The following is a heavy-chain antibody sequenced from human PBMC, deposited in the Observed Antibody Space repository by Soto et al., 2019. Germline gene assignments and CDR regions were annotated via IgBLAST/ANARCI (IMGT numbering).Heavy chain of an antibody. D-gene: IGHD3-22*01. J-gene: IGHJ6*02. V-gene: IGHV5-51*01. CDR2: IYPGDSDT. Sequence: KGLEWMGIIYPGDSDTRYSPSFQGQVTISADKSISTAYLQWSSLKASDTAMYYCARRNYYDSSGYYHYGMDVWGQGTTVSVSS. CDR3: ARRNYYDSSGYYHYGMDV.